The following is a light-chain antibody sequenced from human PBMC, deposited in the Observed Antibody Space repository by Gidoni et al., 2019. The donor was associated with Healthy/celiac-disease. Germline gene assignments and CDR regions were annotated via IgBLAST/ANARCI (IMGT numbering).Light chain of an antibody. CDR3: SSYTSSSTYV. CDR2: DVS. V-gene: IGLV2-14*03. Sequence: QSALTQPPSVSGSPGQSITIACTGTRSDVGGYNYVSWYQHHPGKAPKLMIYDVSNGPSGVSNRFSGSTSGNTSSLTISVLQAEDEADYYCSSYTSSSTYVFGTGTKVTVL. J-gene: IGLJ1*01. CDR1: RSDVGGYNY.